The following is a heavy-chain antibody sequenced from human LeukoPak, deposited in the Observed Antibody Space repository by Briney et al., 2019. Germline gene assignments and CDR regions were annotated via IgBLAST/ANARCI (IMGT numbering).Heavy chain of an antibody. CDR1: VGSISSGGYY. V-gene: IGHV4-31*03. CDR2: IYYSGST. CDR3: ARDRRYCSGGSCYSDYYYGMDV. Sequence: ASETLSLTCTVSVGSISSGGYYWSWIRQHPGKGLEWIGYIYYSGSTYYNPSLKSRVTISVDTSKNQFSLKLSSVTAADTAVYYCARDRRYCSGGSCYSDYYYGMDVWGQGTTVTVSS. D-gene: IGHD2-15*01. J-gene: IGHJ6*02.